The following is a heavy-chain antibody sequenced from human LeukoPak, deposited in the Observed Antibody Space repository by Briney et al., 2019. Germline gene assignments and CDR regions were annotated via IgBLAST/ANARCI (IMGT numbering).Heavy chain of an antibody. J-gene: IGHJ4*02. CDR3: ARDKATVTTDHFDY. Sequence: PGGSLRLSCAASGFTFSSYGMHWVRQAPGKGLEWVAVIRYDGSNVYYADSVKGRFTISRDSSKNTLYLQMNSLRAEDTAVYYCARDKATVTTDHFDYWGQGTLVTVSS. V-gene: IGHV3-33*08. CDR1: GFTFSSYG. CDR2: IRYDGSNV. D-gene: IGHD4-17*01.